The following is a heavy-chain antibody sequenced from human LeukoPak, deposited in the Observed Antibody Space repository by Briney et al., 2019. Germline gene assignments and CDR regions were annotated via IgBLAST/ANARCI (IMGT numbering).Heavy chain of an antibody. CDR3: AKDHLQGSYYLDY. CDR1: GFTFSSYG. D-gene: IGHD3-10*01. V-gene: IGHV3-33*06. Sequence: GGSLRLSCAASGFTFSSYGMHWVRQAPGKGLELVAVIWYDGSNKYYADSVKGRFTISRDNSKNTLYLQMNSLRAEDTAVYYCAKDHLQGSYYLDYWGQGTLVTVSS. CDR2: IWYDGSNK. J-gene: IGHJ4*02.